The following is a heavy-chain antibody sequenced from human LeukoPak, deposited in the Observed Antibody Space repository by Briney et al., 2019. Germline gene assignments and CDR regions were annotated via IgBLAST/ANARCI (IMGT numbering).Heavy chain of an antibody. CDR3: AKARYSSSWSYYFDY. J-gene: IGHJ4*02. V-gene: IGHV3-7*03. D-gene: IGHD6-13*01. CDR1: GFTFGAKW. CDR2: INEDGSEK. Sequence: GGSLRLSCAASGFTFGAKWMSWVRQRPGKGLEGGLEWVASINEDGSEKYYVDSVKGRFTISRDNAKNSLYLQMNSLRAEDTALYYCAKARYSSSWSYYFDYWGQGTLVTVSS.